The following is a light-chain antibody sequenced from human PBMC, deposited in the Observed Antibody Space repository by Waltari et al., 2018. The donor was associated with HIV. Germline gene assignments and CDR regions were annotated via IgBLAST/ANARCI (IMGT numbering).Light chain of an antibody. CDR3: AAWNDNLSGVV. Sequence: QSVLSQPPSASGTPGQRVTISCSGSSSNIGRFSVYWYRQVPGTTPQLLTYRNNQRPSGVPDRFSGSKSGTSASLAISGLRSEDEAYYYCAAWNDNLSGVVFGGGTELTVL. CDR1: SSNIGRFS. CDR2: RNN. J-gene: IGLJ2*01. V-gene: IGLV1-47*01.